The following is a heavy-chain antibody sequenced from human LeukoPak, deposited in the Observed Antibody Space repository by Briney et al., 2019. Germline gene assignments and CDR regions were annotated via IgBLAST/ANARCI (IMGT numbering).Heavy chain of an antibody. V-gene: IGHV4-59*01. Sequence: SETLSLTCIVSGGYISRCYWSWIRQPPGKGLGWIWYIFNSGSTKYNPCLKSRVTISVDTSKNQFSLKMSSVTAADTAVYFCALRDCSSTSCYVFDYWGKGTLVTVSS. CDR1: GGYISRCY. J-gene: IGHJ4*02. D-gene: IGHD2-2*01. CDR3: ALRDCSSTSCYVFDY. CDR2: IFNSGST.